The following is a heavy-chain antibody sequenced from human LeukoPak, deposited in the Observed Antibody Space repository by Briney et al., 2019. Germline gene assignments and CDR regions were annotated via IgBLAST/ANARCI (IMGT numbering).Heavy chain of an antibody. CDR2: ISSSSGTI. D-gene: IGHD6-13*01. J-gene: IGHJ4*02. CDR1: GFTFSSYS. V-gene: IGHV3-48*01. CDR3: ARGLNSGVGPAAY. Sequence: GGSLRLSCAASGFTFSSYSMNWVRQAPGKGLEWVSYISSSSGTIYYADSVKGRFNISRDNGKNSLYLQVNSLRPEDTAVYYCARGLNSGVGPAAYWGQGTLVTVSS.